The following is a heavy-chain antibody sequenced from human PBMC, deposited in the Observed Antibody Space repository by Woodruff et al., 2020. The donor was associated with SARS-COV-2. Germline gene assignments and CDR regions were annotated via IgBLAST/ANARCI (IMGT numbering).Heavy chain of an antibody. Sequence: ERGWNGSIYYSGSTYYNPSLKSRVTISVDTSKNQFSLKLSSVTAADTAVYYGARQNADYVWGSYRGPFVGWGQGSLVT. D-gene: IGHD3-16*02. J-gene: IGHJ4*02. CDR2: IYYSGST. V-gene: IGHV4-39*01. CDR3: ARQNADYVWGSYRGPFVG.